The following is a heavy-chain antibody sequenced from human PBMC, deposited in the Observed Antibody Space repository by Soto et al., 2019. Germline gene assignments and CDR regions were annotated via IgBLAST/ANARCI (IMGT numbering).Heavy chain of an antibody. CDR2: IIPILGIA. V-gene: IGHV1-69*02. Sequence: QVQLVQSGAEVKKPGSSVKVSCKASGGTFSSYTISWVRQAPGQGLEWMGRIIPILGIANYAQKFQGRVTITADKXTIXAYMELSSLRSEDTAVYYCARAPPVTTGRHYGMDVWGQGTTVTVSS. CDR3: ARAPPVTTGRHYGMDV. D-gene: IGHD4-17*01. J-gene: IGHJ6*02. CDR1: GGTFSSYT.